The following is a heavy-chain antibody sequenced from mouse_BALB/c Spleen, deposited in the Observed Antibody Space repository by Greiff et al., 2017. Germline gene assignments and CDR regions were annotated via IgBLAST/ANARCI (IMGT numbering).Heavy chain of an antibody. Sequence: VQLQQSGAELAKPGASVKMSCKASGYTFTSYWMHWVKQRPGQGLEWIGYINPSTGYTEYNQKFKDKATLTADKSSSTAYMQLSSLTSEDSAVYYCARKVHAMDYWGQGTSVTVSS. J-gene: IGHJ4*01. CDR2: INPSTGYT. CDR3: ARKVHAMDY. D-gene: IGHD2-14*01. V-gene: IGHV1-7*01. CDR1: GYTFTSYW.